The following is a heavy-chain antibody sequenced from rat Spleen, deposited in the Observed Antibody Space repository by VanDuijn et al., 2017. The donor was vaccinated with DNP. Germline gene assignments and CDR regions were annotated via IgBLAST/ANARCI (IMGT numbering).Heavy chain of an antibody. Sequence: EVQLVESGGGLVQPGRSLKLSCAASGFTFSNYGIHWIRQGPTKGLEWVAAIGPSGGNIYYRDSVKGRFTMSSDDARSTLYLQMDSLRSEDTATYYCATGSSYGFPYWGQGTLVTVSS. CDR1: GFTFSNYG. CDR2: IGPSGGNI. V-gene: IGHV5-19*01. J-gene: IGHJ3*01. D-gene: IGHD1-2*01. CDR3: ATGSSYGFPY.